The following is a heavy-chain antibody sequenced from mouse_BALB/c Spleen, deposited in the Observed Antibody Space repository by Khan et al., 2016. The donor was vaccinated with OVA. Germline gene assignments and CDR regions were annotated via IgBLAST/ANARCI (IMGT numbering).Heavy chain of an antibody. D-gene: IGHD4-1*01. CDR3: ARSGTGSFLD. CDR1: GYTFADYY. Sequence: QVQLKESGAELARPGASVKLSCKASGYTFADYYINGVRQRNGQGIEWTGDIYPGMGNTYYNEKCKGKATLKADKSSSTAHMTLSSLTSEDSAVYFCARSGTGSFLDWGQGALFPVSA. CDR2: IYPGMGNT. J-gene: IGHJ3*01. V-gene: IGHV1-77*01.